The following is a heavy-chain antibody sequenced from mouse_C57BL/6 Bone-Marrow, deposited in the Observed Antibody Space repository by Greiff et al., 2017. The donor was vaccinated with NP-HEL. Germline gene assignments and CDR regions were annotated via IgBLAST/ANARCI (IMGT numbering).Heavy chain of an antibody. V-gene: IGHV1-4*01. Sequence: VQGVESGAELARPGASVKMSCKASGYTFTSYTMHWVKQRPGQGLEWIGYINPSSGYTKYNQKFKDKATLTADKSSSTAYMQLSSLTSEDSAVYYCASPIYYGSSLDYWGQGTTLTVSS. D-gene: IGHD1-1*01. CDR3: ASPIYYGSSLDY. CDR2: INPSSGYT. CDR1: GYTFTSYT. J-gene: IGHJ2*01.